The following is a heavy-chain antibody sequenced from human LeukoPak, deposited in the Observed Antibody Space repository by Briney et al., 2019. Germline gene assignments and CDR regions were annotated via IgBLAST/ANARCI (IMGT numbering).Heavy chain of an antibody. CDR3: TRVRGYSGYDYDY. Sequence: SGGSLRLSCAASGFTFSSSAMHWVRQASGKGLEWVGRIRSKANSYATAYAASVKGRFTISRDDSKNTAYLQMNSLKTEDTAVYYCTRVRGYSGYDYDYWGQGTLVTVSS. J-gene: IGHJ4*02. V-gene: IGHV3-73*01. D-gene: IGHD5-12*01. CDR1: GFTFSSSA. CDR2: IRSKANSYAT.